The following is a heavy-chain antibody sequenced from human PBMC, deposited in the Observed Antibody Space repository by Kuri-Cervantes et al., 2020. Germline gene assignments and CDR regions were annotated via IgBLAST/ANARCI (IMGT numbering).Heavy chain of an antibody. V-gene: IGHV1-2*04. Sequence: ASVKVSCKASGYTFTSYAMHWVRQAPGQRLEWMGWINADNGNTNYAQKFQGWVTMTRDTSISTAYMELSRLRSDDTAVYYCARATNLTTVTANDAFDIWGQGTMVTVSS. CDR2: INADNGNT. CDR3: ARATNLTTVTANDAFDI. J-gene: IGHJ3*02. CDR1: GYTFTSYA. D-gene: IGHD4-17*01.